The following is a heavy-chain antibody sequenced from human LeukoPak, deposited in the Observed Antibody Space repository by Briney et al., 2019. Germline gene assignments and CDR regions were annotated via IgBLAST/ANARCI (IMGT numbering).Heavy chain of an antibody. CDR1: GFTFSSYG. CDR3: AKGTIRGGRRYYFDY. V-gene: IGHV3-30*02. J-gene: IGHJ4*02. Sequence: GGSLRLSCAASGFTFSSYGMHWVRQAPGKGLEWVAFIRYDGSNKYYADSVKGRFTISRDNSKNTLYLQMNSLRAEDTAVYYCAKGTIRGGRRYYFDYWGQGTLVTVSS. CDR2: IRYDGSNK. D-gene: IGHD3-10*01.